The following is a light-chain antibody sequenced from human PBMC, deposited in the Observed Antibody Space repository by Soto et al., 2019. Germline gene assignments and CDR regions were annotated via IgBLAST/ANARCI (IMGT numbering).Light chain of an antibody. V-gene: IGKV3-20*01. Sequence: EIVMTQSPGTLSLSPGERATLSCRASQSVSTTYLAWYQQKPGKAPRLLLYGASSRATGIPDRFSGSGSGTDFTLTITRLEPEDFAVYYCQQHGRSRGTFGQGTNVEIK. CDR2: GAS. J-gene: IGKJ1*01. CDR1: QSVSTTY. CDR3: QQHGRSRGT.